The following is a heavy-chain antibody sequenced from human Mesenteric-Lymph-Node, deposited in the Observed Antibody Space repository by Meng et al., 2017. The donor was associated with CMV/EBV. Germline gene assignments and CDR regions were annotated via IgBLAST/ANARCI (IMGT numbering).Heavy chain of an antibody. J-gene: IGHJ6*02. CDR1: GFTFSNFA. V-gene: IGHV3-74*01. Sequence: GGSLRLSCSASGFTFSNFAMNWVRQGPGKGLVWVSRVNSGGSTTTYADSVKGRFTISRDNAKNTLYLQMNSLRAEDTAVYYCARGNYYGMDVWGQGTTVTVSS. CDR3: ARGNYYGMDV. CDR2: VNSGGSTT.